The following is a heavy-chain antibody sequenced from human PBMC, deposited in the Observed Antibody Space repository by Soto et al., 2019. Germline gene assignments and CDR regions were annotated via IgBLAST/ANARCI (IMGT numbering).Heavy chain of an antibody. J-gene: IGHJ5*02. D-gene: IGHD6-19*01. Sequence: GASVKGSCKASGGTFSSYAISWVRQAPGQGLEWMGGIIPIFGTANYAQKFQGRVTITADESTSTAYMELSSLRSEDTAVYYCAGSPVAGTFWFDPWGQGTLVTVSS. V-gene: IGHV1-69*13. CDR1: GGTFSSYA. CDR3: AGSPVAGTFWFDP. CDR2: IIPIFGTA.